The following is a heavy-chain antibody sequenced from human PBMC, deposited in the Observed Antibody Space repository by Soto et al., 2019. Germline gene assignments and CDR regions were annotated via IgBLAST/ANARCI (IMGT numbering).Heavy chain of an antibody. CDR1: GFTFSSYG. J-gene: IGHJ4*02. CDR2: IWYDGSNK. V-gene: IGHV3-33*01. Sequence: GGSLRLSCAASGFTFSSYGMHWVRQAPGEGLEWVAVIWYDGSNKYYADSAKGRFTISRDNSKNTLYLQMNSLRAEDTAVYYCARDGSYYASSAFVYWGQRTLVTLSS. CDR3: ARDGSYYASSAFVY. D-gene: IGHD3-22*01.